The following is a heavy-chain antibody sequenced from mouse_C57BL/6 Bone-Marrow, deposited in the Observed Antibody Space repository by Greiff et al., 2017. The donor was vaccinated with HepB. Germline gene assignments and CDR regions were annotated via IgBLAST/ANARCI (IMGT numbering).Heavy chain of an antibody. CDR1: GYTFTDYY. J-gene: IGHJ3*01. V-gene: IGHV1-19*01. D-gene: IGHD1-1*01. Sequence: EVKLQESGPVLVKPGASVKMSCKASGYTFTDYYMNWVKQSHGKSLEWIGVINPYNGGTSYNQKFKGKATLTVDKSSSTAYMELNSLTSEDSAVYYCARDGSSPAWFAYWGQGTLVTVSA. CDR2: INPYNGGT. CDR3: ARDGSSPAWFAY.